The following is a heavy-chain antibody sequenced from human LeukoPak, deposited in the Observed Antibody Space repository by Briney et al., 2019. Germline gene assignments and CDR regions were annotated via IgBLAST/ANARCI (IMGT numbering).Heavy chain of an antibody. V-gene: IGHV3-23*01. CDR1: GFTFSSYA. D-gene: IGHD6-13*01. Sequence: GGSLRLSCAASGFTFSSYAMTWVRQAPGKGLEGVSAFSATDCSAQYAESVEGRFTISRDNSKNTLFLQMNSLGAEDTAVYYCARAKIAAAGTGAFDVWGQGTLVTVSS. CDR3: ARAKIAAAGTGAFDV. J-gene: IGHJ3*01. CDR2: FSATDCSA.